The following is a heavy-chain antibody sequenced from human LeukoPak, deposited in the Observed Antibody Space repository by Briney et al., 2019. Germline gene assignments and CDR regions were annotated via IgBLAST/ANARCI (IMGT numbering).Heavy chain of an antibody. J-gene: IGHJ6*02. CDR3: ARDSYGSAYGMDV. Sequence: GASVKVSCKASGYTFTDYYMHWVQQAPGKGLEWMGRVDPEDGETIYAEKFQGRVTITADTSTDTAYMELRSLRSDDTAVYYCARDSYGSAYGMDVWGQGTTVTVSS. V-gene: IGHV1-69-2*01. D-gene: IGHD3-10*01. CDR1: GYTFTDYY. CDR2: VDPEDGET.